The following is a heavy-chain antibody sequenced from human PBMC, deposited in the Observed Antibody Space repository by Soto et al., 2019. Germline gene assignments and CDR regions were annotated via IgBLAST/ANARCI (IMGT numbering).Heavy chain of an antibody. CDR3: ARQDGQTTVTTIRVWFDP. D-gene: IGHD4-17*01. CDR1: GGSISSGTYF. V-gene: IGHV4-39*01. Sequence: PSETLSLTCSVSGGSISSGTYFWGWIRQPPGKGLEWIGSMHSGGSAYYNPSLKSRVTISVDTSKNQFSLRLSSVTAADTAVYYCARQDGQTTVTTIRVWFDPWGQGTLVTVSS. CDR2: MHSGGSA. J-gene: IGHJ5*02.